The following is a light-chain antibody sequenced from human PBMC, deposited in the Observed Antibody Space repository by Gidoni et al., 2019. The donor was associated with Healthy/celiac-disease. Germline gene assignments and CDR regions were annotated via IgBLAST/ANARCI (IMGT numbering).Light chain of an antibody. CDR1: QSVSSSY. Sequence: EIVLTQSPGTLSLSPGERATLSCRARQSVSSSYLAWYQQKPGPAPRLLIYGASSRATGIPDRFSGSGSGTDFTLTISRLEPEDFAVYYCQQYGSSPLTFGGGTKVEI. CDR2: GAS. J-gene: IGKJ4*01. V-gene: IGKV3-20*01. CDR3: QQYGSSPLT.